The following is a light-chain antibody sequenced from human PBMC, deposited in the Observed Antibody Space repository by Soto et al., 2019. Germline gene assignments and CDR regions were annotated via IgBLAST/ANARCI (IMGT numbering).Light chain of an antibody. J-gene: IGKJ5*01. Sequence: EIVMTQSPATLSVSPGERATLSCRASQSVSSNLAWYQQKPGQAPRLLIYGASTRATGIPARFSGSGSGTEFTLTISSLQSEEFAGYSCQQYNNWITFGQGTRLEIK. CDR2: GAS. CDR3: QQYNNWIT. CDR1: QSVSSN. V-gene: IGKV3-15*01.